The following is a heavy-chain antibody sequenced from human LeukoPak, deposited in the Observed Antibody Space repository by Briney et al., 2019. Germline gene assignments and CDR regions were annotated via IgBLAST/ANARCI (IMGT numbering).Heavy chain of an antibody. D-gene: IGHD6-13*01. CDR2: IYISRGT. J-gene: IGHJ4*02. CDR1: GVSISGYY. V-gene: IGHV4-4*07. Sequence: PSETLSLTCSVSGVSISGYYWSWIRQPAGKGLEWIGRIYISRGTNYNPSLRSRVIMSVDTSKNQFSLKLSSVTAADTAVYYCARWNGYSSSWYSRGYYFDYWGQGTLVTVSS. CDR3: ARWNGYSSSWYSRGYYFDY.